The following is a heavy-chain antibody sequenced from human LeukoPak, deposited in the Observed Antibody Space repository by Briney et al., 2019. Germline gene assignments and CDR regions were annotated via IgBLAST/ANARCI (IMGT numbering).Heavy chain of an antibody. V-gene: IGHV4-4*07. CDR3: AKYGSSSGYYYYYYRDV. J-gene: IGHJ6*03. CDR2: IYTSGST. CDR1: GGSISSYY. D-gene: IGHD6-6*01. Sequence: SETLSLTCTVSGGSISSYYWSWIRQPAGKGLEWIGRIYTSGSTNYNPSLKSRVTMSVDTSKNQFSLKLSSVTAADTAVYYCAKYGSSSGYYYYYYRDVWGKGPRVTVPS.